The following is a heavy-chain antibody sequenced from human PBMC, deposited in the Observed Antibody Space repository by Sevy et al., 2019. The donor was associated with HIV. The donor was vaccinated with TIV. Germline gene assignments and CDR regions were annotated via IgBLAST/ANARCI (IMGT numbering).Heavy chain of an antibody. J-gene: IGHJ5*02. CDR3: AKDVRSTSTPPS. D-gene: IGHD4-17*01. V-gene: IGHV3-23*03. CDR1: GFTFNIYA. Sequence: GGSLRLSCATSGFTFNIYALSWSAQPPEKGRKGAQGIDIGSHDTYIDSVKGRFTISRDNSKNTLYLQMNSLRAEDTAIYYCAKDVRSTSTPPSWGQGTLVTVSS. CDR2: IDIGSHDT.